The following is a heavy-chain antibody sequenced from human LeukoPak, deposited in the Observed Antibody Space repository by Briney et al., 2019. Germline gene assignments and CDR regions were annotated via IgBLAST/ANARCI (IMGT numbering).Heavy chain of an antibody. CDR1: GFNFDDYA. J-gene: IGHJ4*02. V-gene: IGHV3-9*01. CDR2: ISWNSGNI. Sequence: PGGSLRLSCAASGFNFDDYAMHWVRQAPGKGLEWVSGISWNSGNIVYADSVKGRFTISRDNSKNTLYLQMNSLRAEDTAVYYCARDYYDSSGYYWGDYWGQGTLVTVSS. D-gene: IGHD3-22*01. CDR3: ARDYYDSSGYYWGDY.